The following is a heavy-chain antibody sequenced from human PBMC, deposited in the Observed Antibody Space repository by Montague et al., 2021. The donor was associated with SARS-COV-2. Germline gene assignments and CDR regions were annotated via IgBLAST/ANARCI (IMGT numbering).Heavy chain of an antibody. CDR2: IYSGGNT. J-gene: IGHJ6*01. V-gene: IGHV3-66*02. CDR3: TLLQEHL. CDR1: GFTVSSNY. Sequence: SRRISCAASGFTVSSNYMSWVRQAPGKGLEWVSVIYSGGNTYYADSVKGRFTISRDNSKNTLYLQMNSLHQGPIGLPPGTLLQEHLWG.